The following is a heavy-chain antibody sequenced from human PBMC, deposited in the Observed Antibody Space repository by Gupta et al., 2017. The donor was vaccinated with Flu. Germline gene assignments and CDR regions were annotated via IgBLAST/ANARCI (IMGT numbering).Heavy chain of an antibody. Sequence: EVQLLESGGGLVQPGGSLRLSCAASGFTFSSYAMSWVRQAPGKGLEWVSAISGSGGSTYYADSVKGRFIISRDNSKNTLYLRMNSLRAEDTAVYYCATRITMVRGVIINDYWGQGTLVTVSS. D-gene: IGHD3-10*01. CDR3: ATRITMVRGVIINDY. V-gene: IGHV3-23*01. CDR1: GFTFSSYA. CDR2: ISGSGGST. J-gene: IGHJ4*02.